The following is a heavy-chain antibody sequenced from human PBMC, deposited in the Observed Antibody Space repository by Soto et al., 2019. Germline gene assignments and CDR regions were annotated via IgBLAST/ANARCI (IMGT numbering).Heavy chain of an antibody. CDR2: IDSSGEK. V-gene: IGHV2-26*01. Sequence: QVTLKESGPVLVKPTETLTLRCTVSGLSITDAEMGVSWIRQPPGQPLEWLAHIDSSGEKSYRTFLKSRLANSKDTSKSQIVLTITNLDPADTATYYCARRHLAVAVSSWFDPWGQGIPVTVCS. D-gene: IGHD6-19*01. CDR1: GLSITDAEMG. J-gene: IGHJ5*02. CDR3: ARRHLAVAVSSWFDP.